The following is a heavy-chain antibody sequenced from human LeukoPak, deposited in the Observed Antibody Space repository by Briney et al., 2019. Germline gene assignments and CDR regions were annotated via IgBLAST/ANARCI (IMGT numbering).Heavy chain of an antibody. CDR3: ARVKGSGYRNSIDY. CDR1: GFTFDDYA. D-gene: IGHD3-3*01. CDR2: INWNGGST. J-gene: IGHJ4*02. Sequence: PGGSPRLSCAASGFTFDDYAMNWVRQAPGKGREWVSGINWNGGSTYYRDSVKGRFTISRDNAKNSLYLQMNSLRAEDTALYYCARVKGSGYRNSIDYWGQGTLVTVSS. V-gene: IGHV3-20*04.